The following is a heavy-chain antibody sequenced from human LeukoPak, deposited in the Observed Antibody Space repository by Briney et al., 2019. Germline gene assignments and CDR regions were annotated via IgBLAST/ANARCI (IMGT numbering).Heavy chain of an antibody. CDR3: ARDSITRIFDI. CDR1: GGSISSGSYY. Sequence: SETLSLTCTVSGGSISSGSYYWSWIRQPAGKGLEWIGRIYTSGSTNYNPSLKSRVTISVDTSKNQFSLKLSSVTAADTAVYYCARDSITRIFDIWGQGTMVTVSS. J-gene: IGHJ3*02. V-gene: IGHV4-61*02. D-gene: IGHD3-16*01. CDR2: IYTSGST.